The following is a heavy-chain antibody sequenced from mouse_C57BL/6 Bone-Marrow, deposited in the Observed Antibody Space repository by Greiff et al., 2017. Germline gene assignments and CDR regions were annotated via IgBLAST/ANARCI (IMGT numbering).Heavy chain of an antibody. CDR2: IDPEDGET. CDR1: GFNIKDYY. V-gene: IGHV14-2*01. CDR3: ARGGGTWFDY. J-gene: IGHJ2*01. D-gene: IGHD3-3*01. Sequence: EVQLQQSGAELVKPGASVKLSCTASGFNIKDYYMHWVKQRTEQGLEWIGRIDPEDGETKYAPKFPGKATITADTSSNTAYLQLSSLTSEDTAVYYCARGGGTWFDYWGQGTTLTVSS.